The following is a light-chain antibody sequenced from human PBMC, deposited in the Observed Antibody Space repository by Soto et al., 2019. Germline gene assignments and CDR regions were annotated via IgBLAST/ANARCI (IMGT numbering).Light chain of an antibody. CDR3: QQYNLA. Sequence: DIQMTQSPSTLSASVGDRVTITCRASQNINNWLAWYQHKPGKAPKILIYDASTLESGVPSRFSGSGSGTEFTLTISSLQPDDFATYDCQQYNLAFGQGLKVDIK. V-gene: IGKV1-5*01. CDR2: DAS. CDR1: QNINNW. J-gene: IGKJ1*01.